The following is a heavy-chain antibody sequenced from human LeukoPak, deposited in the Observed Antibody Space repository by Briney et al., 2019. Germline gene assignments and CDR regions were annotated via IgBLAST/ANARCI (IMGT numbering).Heavy chain of an antibody. J-gene: IGHJ4*02. Sequence: TSETLSLTCTVSGGSISSSSYSWGWIRQPPGKGLEWIGSVSHSGSINYDPSFKNRVTISVDTSKNQFSLKLSSVTAADTAVYYCWAIVTTIKLDFWGQGTLVTVSS. D-gene: IGHD5-12*01. CDR1: GGSISSSSYS. CDR3: WAIVTTIKLDF. V-gene: IGHV4-39*01. CDR2: VSHSGSI.